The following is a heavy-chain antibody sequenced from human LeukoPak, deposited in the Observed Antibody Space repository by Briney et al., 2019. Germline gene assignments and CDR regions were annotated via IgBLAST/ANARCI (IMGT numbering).Heavy chain of an antibody. J-gene: IGHJ4*02. Sequence: SQTLSLTCTVSGGSTSSGDYYWSWIRQPPGKGLEWIGYIYYSGSTYYNPSLKSRVTISVDTSKNQFSLKLSSVTAADTAVYYCARSLAEFYGDYVDYWGQGTLVTVSS. CDR1: GGSTSSGDYY. CDR3: ARSLAEFYGDYVDY. V-gene: IGHV4-30-4*01. CDR2: IYYSGST. D-gene: IGHD4-17*01.